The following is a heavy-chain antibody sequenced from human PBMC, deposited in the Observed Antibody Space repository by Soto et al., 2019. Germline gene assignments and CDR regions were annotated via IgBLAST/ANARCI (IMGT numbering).Heavy chain of an antibody. V-gene: IGHV3-33*01. D-gene: IGHD6-19*01. CDR3: ARDWLTRSFDY. J-gene: IGHJ4*02. CDR2: IPYDGSNK. CDR1: VQLQYLW. Sequence: QVQLVESGGGVVQPGRSETLLCSVWVQLQYLWHALDPPGARQGLEWVAVIPYDGSNKYYADSAKGRFTISRDTSKNTVFLQMNSLRAEDTAVYYCARDWLTRSFDYWGQGTLVTVSS.